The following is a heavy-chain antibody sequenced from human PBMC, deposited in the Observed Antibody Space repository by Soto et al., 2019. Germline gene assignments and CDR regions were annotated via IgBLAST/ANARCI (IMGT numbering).Heavy chain of an antibody. Sequence: XDTLSLTCTVSGGSISSYYVSLIRQSAGKGLEWIGRIDTSGTTNYNPSLKSRVTMSVDASKNHFSLNLSSVTAADTAVYYCARGPRGYVYYHGMDVWGQGTTVTVSS. CDR1: GGSISSYY. V-gene: IGHV4-4*07. D-gene: IGHD3-10*01. J-gene: IGHJ6*02. CDR2: IDTSGTT. CDR3: ARGPRGYVYYHGMDV.